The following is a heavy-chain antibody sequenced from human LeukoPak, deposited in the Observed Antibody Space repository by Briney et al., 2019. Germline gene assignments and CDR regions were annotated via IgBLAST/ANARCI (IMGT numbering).Heavy chain of an antibody. CDR1: GFTFSSYS. V-gene: IGHV3-21*01. J-gene: IGHJ5*02. CDR2: ISSSSSYI. CDR3: ASNVLRFLEWLLPNWFDP. D-gene: IGHD3-3*01. Sequence: GGSLRLSCAAPGFTFSSYSMNWVRQAPGKGLEWVSSISSSSSYIYYADSVKGRFTISRDNAKNSLYLQMNSLRAEDTAVYYCASNVLRFLEWLLPNWFDPWGQGTLVTVSS.